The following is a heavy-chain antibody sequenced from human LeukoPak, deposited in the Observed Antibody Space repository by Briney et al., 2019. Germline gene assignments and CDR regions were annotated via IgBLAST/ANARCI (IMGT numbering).Heavy chain of an antibody. CDR2: ISSSSSYI. CDR3: ARGLGATSYAFDI. D-gene: IGHD1-26*01. Sequence: GGSLRLSCAASGFTFSSYSMNWARQAPGKGLEWVSSISSSSSYIYYADSVKGRFTISRDNAKNSLYLQMNSLRAEDTAVYYCARGLGATSYAFDIWGQGTMVTVSS. V-gene: IGHV3-21*01. CDR1: GFTFSSYS. J-gene: IGHJ3*02.